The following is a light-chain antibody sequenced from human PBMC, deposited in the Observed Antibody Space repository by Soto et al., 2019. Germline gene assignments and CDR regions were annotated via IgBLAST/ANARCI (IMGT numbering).Light chain of an antibody. CDR2: DVM. J-gene: IGKJ4*01. Sequence: VPITPSPSTLHASVGSRVTITCRASKNIHNLLAWYQQKPAKAPKFLIYDVMTLESSVRSSFSWCGSWKEFTLTITGPQPEDFGTNSCYKYDSYPLTLGGGTTV. V-gene: IGKV1-5*01. CDR3: YKYDSYPLT. CDR1: KNIHNL.